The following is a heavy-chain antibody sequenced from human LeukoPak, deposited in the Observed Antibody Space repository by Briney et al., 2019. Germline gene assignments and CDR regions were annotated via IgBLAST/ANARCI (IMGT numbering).Heavy chain of an antibody. V-gene: IGHV3-21*01. D-gene: IGHD4-17*01. J-gene: IGHJ4*02. CDR3: ARVLGDYEGY. CDR2: ISSSSSYI. CDR1: GFTFSSYS. Sequence: PGGSLRLSCAASGFTFSSYSMNWVRQAPGKGLVWVSSISSSSSYIYYADSVKGRFTISRDNAKNSLYLQMNSLRAEDTAVYYCARVLGDYEGYWGQGTLVTVSS.